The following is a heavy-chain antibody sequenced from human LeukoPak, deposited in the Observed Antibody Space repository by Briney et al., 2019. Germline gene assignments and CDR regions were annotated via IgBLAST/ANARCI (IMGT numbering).Heavy chain of an antibody. Sequence: VASVKVSCKASGYTFTSYYMHWVRQAPGQGLEWMGIINPSGGSTSYAQKFQGRATMTRDTSISTAYMELSRLRSDDTAVYYCARDIHGNENWGQGTLVTVSS. CDR2: INPSGGST. V-gene: IGHV1-46*01. J-gene: IGHJ4*02. D-gene: IGHD1-1*01. CDR1: GYTFTSYY. CDR3: ARDIHGNEN.